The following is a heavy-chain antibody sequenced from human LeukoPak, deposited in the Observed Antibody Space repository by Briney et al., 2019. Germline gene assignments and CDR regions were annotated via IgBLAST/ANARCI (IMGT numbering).Heavy chain of an antibody. CDR2: IYYSGST. CDR3: ARTHSSSWYRWFDP. J-gene: IGHJ5*02. D-gene: IGHD6-13*01. CDR1: GGSISSYY. Sequence: SETLSLNCTVSGGSISSYYWSWVRQPPGKGLEWIGYIYYSGSTNYNPSLKSRVTISVDTSKNQFSLKLSSVTAADTAVYYCARTHSSSWYRWFDPWGQGTLVTVSS. V-gene: IGHV4-59*12.